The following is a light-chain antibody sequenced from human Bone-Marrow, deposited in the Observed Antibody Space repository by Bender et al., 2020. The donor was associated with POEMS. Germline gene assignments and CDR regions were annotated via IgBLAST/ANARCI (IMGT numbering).Light chain of an antibody. CDR1: SRDVGTYNL. V-gene: IGLV2-23*02. J-gene: IGLJ3*02. Sequence: QSALTQPSSVSGSPGQSITISCTGTSRDVGTYNLVSWYQKHPGKAPKLIIYDVSERPSGVSNRWSGSKSGNTASLTISGLQGEDEANYYCCSYAGSHTWVFGGGTTLTVL. CDR3: CSYAGSHTWV. CDR2: DVS.